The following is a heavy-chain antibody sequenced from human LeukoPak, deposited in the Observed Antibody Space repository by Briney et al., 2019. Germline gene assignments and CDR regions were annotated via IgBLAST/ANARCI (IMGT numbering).Heavy chain of an antibody. CDR1: GFPLRTSW. D-gene: IGHD3-10*01. V-gene: IGHV3-74*01. CDR2: INVDGSLT. J-gene: IGHJ1*01. CDR3: ASNVFGLVSV. Sequence: PGGSLRLSCVASGFPLRTSWMPWVRQSPGKGLVWVSRINVDGSLTTYADSVKGRFTVSRDNGEDALYLQMDSLRVEDTAVYYCASNVFGLVSVWGQGTLVTVSS.